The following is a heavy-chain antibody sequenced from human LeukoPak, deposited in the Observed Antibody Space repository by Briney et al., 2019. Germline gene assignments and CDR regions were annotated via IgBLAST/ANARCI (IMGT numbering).Heavy chain of an antibody. D-gene: IGHD3-10*01. Sequence: GGSLRLSCAASGSTFSSYDMHWVRQATGKGLEWVSAIGTAGDTYYPGSVKGRFTISRENAKNSLYLQMNSLRAGDTAVYYCARAGGSGSWIENWFDPWGQGTLVTVSS. CDR2: IGTAGDT. J-gene: IGHJ5*02. CDR1: GSTFSSYD. V-gene: IGHV3-13*01. CDR3: ARAGGSGSWIENWFDP.